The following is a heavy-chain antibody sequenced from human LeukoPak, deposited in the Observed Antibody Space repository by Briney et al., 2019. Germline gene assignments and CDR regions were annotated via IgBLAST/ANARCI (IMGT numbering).Heavy chain of an antibody. CDR2: IYTSGSP. Sequence: SQTLSLTRTVSGGSISSVSYYWSWIRQPAGKGLEWIGRIYTSGSPNYNPSLKSRVTISVDTSKNQFSLQLRSVTAADTAVYYCARPTTIDAFDIWGQGTMVTVSS. CDR3: ARPTTIDAFDI. V-gene: IGHV4-61*02. CDR1: GGSISSVSYY. D-gene: IGHD3-9*01. J-gene: IGHJ3*02.